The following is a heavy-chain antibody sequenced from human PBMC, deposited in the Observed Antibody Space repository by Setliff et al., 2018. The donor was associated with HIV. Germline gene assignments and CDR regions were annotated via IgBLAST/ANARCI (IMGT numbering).Heavy chain of an antibody. D-gene: IGHD3-3*01. CDR2: ISGTTNTI. J-gene: IGHJ4*02. CDR3: ACAGLEWFH. CDR1: GDFFSSDYY. V-gene: IGHV3-11*04. Sequence: LSLTCTVSGDFFSSDYYWGWIRQSPGKGLEWISYISGTTNTIYYAESVKGRFTISRDNAKNSLYLQMNRLRVDDTAVYYCACAGLEWFHWGQGTLVTVSS.